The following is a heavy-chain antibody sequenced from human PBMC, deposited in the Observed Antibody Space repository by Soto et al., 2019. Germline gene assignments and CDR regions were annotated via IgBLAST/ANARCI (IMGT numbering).Heavy chain of an antibody. V-gene: IGHV3-23*01. D-gene: IGHD6-19*01. CDR2: ISGSGGST. CDR3: SASSGWYNAFDI. Sequence: GGSLRLSCAASGFTFSSFVMSWVRQAPGKGLEWVSVISGSGGSTYYADSVKGRFTISRDNSNNTLYLQMNSLRAEDTAVYYCSASSGWYNAFDIWGQGTMVTVSS. CDR1: GFTFSSFV. J-gene: IGHJ3*02.